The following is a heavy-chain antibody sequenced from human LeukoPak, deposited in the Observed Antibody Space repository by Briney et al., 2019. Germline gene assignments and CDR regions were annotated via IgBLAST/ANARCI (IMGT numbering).Heavy chain of an antibody. Sequence: GGSLRLSCAASGFTVSSSHMTWVRQAVGKGLEWVSFIYSGGDTSYADSVKGRFTISRDNSKNTLYLQMNSLRAEDTAVYYCARVYDYVFDYWGQGTLVTVSS. CDR1: GFTVSSSH. D-gene: IGHD3-10*02. J-gene: IGHJ4*02. V-gene: IGHV3-53*01. CDR3: ARVYDYVFDY. CDR2: IYSGGDT.